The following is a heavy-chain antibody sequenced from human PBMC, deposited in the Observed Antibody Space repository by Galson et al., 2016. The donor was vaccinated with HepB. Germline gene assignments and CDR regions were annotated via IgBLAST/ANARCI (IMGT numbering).Heavy chain of an antibody. J-gene: IGHJ4*02. CDR3: SRHGGSRHTIDY. CDR1: GFTFSSYW. V-gene: IGHV3-74*01. D-gene: IGHD1-26*01. CDR2: ISGDGSST. Sequence: SLRLSCAASGFTFSSYWMHWVRQAPGKGLVWVSCISGDGSSTSYADSVKGRFTISRDNAKNTVYLRMNSLGAEDTAVYYCSRHGGSRHTIDYWGQGTLVTVSS.